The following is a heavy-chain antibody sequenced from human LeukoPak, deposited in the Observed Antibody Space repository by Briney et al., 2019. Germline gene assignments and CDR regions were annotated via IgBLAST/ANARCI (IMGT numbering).Heavy chain of an antibody. V-gene: IGHV3-23*01. CDR3: ANLGYSSSWTGY. CDR2: ISGSATNT. D-gene: IGHD6-13*01. J-gene: IGHJ4*02. CDR1: GFTFSSYE. Sequence: PGGSLRLSCAASGFTFSSYEMNWVRQAPGKGLEWVSSISGSATNTYYADSVKGRFTISRDKSKNTLGLQMNSLRAEDTAVYYCANLGYSSSWTGYWGQGTLVTVSS.